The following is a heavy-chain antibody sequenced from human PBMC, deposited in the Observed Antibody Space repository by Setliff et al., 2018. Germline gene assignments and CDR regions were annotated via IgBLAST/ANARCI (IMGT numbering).Heavy chain of an antibody. V-gene: IGHV4-39*07. D-gene: IGHD2-15*01. Sequence: SETLSLTCTVSGGSISSSSYYWGWTRQPPGKGLEWIGSIYHSGSTYYNPSLKSRVTISVDTSKKQFSLKLSSVTAADTAVYYCARRHCSGGSCYSLNYFDYWGQGTLVTVSS. J-gene: IGHJ4*02. CDR1: GGSISSSSYY. CDR3: ARRHCSGGSCYSLNYFDY. CDR2: IYHSGST.